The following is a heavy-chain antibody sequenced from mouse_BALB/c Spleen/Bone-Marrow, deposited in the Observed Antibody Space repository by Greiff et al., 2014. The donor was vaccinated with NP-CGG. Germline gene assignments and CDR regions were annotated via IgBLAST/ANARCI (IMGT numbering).Heavy chain of an antibody. CDR1: GFNIKDTY. CDR3: ARGLLQYYYAMDY. V-gene: IGHV14-3*02. Sequence: VQLQQPGAELVKPGASVKLSCTASGFNIKDTYMHWVKQRPEQGLEWIGRIDTANGNTKYDPKFQGKATITADTSSNTAYLQLSSLTSEDTAVYYCARGLLQYYYAMDYWGQGTSVTVSS. J-gene: IGHJ4*01. D-gene: IGHD2-3*01. CDR2: IDTANGNT.